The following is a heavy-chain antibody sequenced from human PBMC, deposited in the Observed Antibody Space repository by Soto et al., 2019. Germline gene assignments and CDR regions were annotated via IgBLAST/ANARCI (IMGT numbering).Heavy chain of an antibody. CDR3: AGLRGYAGSPIDY. V-gene: IGHV4-59*01. CDR2: ISYSGNT. Sequence: PSETLSLTCTVSGGSIISGYWSWTRQPPGKGLEWIGYISYSGNTNYNPSLKSRVTMSVDTPKNQFSPRLSSVTTADTAVYYCAGLRGYAGSPIDYWGQGNLVTVSS. CDR1: GGSIISGY. D-gene: IGHD2-15*01. J-gene: IGHJ4*02.